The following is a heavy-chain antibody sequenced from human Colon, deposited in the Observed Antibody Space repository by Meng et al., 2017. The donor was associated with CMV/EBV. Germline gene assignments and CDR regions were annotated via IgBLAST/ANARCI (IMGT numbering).Heavy chain of an antibody. V-gene: IGHV2-5*02. Sequence: FSWFSISTSGLGVGWIRQPPGKALEWLALIYWDDDKRYSPSLKSRLTITKDTSENQVVLTMTNLDPVDTATYFCAHSDNLAAAGGFDYWGQGTLVTVSS. D-gene: IGHD6-13*01. CDR2: IYWDDDK. CDR1: WFSISTSGLG. J-gene: IGHJ4*02. CDR3: AHSDNLAAAGGFDY.